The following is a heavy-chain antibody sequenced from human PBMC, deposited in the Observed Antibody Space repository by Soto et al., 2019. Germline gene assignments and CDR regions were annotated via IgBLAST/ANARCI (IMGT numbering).Heavy chain of an antibody. CDR1: GFTFSSYA. J-gene: IGHJ4*02. CDR2: ISGSGGST. Sequence: GGSLRLSCAASGFTFSSYAMSWVRQAPGKGLEWVSAISGSGGSTYYADSVKGRFTISRDNSKNTLYLQMNSLRAEDTAVYYCAKDLYDFWSGYLGYYFDYWGQGTLVTVSS. V-gene: IGHV3-23*01. CDR3: AKDLYDFWSGYLGYYFDY. D-gene: IGHD3-3*01.